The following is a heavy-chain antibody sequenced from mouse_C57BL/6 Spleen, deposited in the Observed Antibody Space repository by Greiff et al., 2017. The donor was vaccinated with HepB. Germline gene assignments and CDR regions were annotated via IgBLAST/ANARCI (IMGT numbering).Heavy chain of an antibody. CDR1: GYTFTSYW. CDR3: ARGEQSYWYFDV. V-gene: IGHV1-59*01. J-gene: IGHJ1*03. Sequence: QVQLKQPGAELVRPGTSVKLSCKASGYTFTSYWMHWVKQRPGQGLEWIGVIDPSDSYTNSNQKFKGKATLTVDTSSSTAYMQRSSLTSEDSAVYYCARGEQSYWYFDVWGTGTTVTVSS. D-gene: IGHD6-1*01. CDR2: IDPSDSYT.